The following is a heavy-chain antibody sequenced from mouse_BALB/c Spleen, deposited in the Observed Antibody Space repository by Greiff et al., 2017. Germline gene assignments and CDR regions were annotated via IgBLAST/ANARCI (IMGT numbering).Heavy chain of an antibody. CDR1: GYTFTSYT. CDR3: ARRDYDGDAMDY. D-gene: IGHD2-4*01. CDR2: INPSSGYT. J-gene: IGHJ4*01. V-gene: IGHV1-4*01. Sequence: VQLVESGAELARPGASVKMSCKASGYTFTSYTMHWVKQRPGQGLEWIGYINPSSGYTNYNQKFKDKATLTADKSSSTAYMQLSSLTSEDSAVYYCARRDYDGDAMDYWGQGTSVTVSS.